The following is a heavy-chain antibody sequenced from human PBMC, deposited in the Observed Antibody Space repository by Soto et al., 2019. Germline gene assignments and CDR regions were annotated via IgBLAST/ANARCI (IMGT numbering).Heavy chain of an antibody. V-gene: IGHV3-30*18. CDR1: GFTFSSYG. Sequence: LRLSCAASGFTFSSYGMHWVRQAPGKGLEWVAVISYDGSNKYYADSVKGRFTISRDNSKNTLYLQMNSLRAEDTAVYYCAKLFHYDFWSGSPIGYYYYGMDVWGQGTTVTVSS. J-gene: IGHJ6*02. CDR3: AKLFHYDFWSGSPIGYYYYGMDV. D-gene: IGHD3-3*01. CDR2: ISYDGSNK.